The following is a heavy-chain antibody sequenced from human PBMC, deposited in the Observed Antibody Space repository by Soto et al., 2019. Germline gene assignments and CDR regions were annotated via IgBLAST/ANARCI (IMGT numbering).Heavy chain of an antibody. CDR2: ISGSGGST. CDR3: AKDIVVVTAAPNSRDAFDI. Sequence: PGGSLRLSCAASGFTFSSYAMSWVRQAPGKGLEWVSAISGSGGSTYYADSVKGRFTISRDNSKNTLYLQMNSLRAEDTAVYYCAKDIVVVTAAPNSRDAFDIWGQGTMVTV. CDR1: GFTFSSYA. J-gene: IGHJ3*02. D-gene: IGHD2-2*01. V-gene: IGHV3-23*01.